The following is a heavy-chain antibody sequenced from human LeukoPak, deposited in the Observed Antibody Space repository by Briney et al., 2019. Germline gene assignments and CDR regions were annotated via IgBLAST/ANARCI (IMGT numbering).Heavy chain of an antibody. V-gene: IGHV4-34*01. J-gene: IGHJ5*02. Sequence: SETLSLTCAVYGGSFSGYYWSWIRQPPGKGLEWIGEINHSGSTNYNPSLKSRVTISVDTSKNQFSLKLSSVTAADTAVYYCAGTHRSPAAMRSAWFDPWGQGTLVTVSS. D-gene: IGHD2-2*01. CDR2: INHSGST. CDR1: GGSFSGYY. CDR3: AGTHRSPAAMRSAWFDP.